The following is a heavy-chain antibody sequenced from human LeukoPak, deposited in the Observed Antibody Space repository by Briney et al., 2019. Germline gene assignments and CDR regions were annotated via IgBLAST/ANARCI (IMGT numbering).Heavy chain of an antibody. CDR2: FDPEDGET. CDR1: GYTFTSYY. CDR3: ATDLGRKIYGDYGY. D-gene: IGHD4-17*01. V-gene: IGHV1-24*01. Sequence: ASVKVSCKASGYTFTSYYMHWVRQAPGKGLEWMGGFDPEDGETIYAQKFQGRVTMTEDTSTDTAYMELSSLRSEDTAVYYCATDLGRKIYGDYGYWGQGTLVTVSS. J-gene: IGHJ4*02.